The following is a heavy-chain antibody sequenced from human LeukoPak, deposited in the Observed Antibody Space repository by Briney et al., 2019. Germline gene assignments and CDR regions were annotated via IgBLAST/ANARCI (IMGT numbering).Heavy chain of an antibody. Sequence: PVKVSCKASGGTFSSYTISWVRQAPGQGLEWMGRIIPILGIANYAQKFQGRVTITADKSTSTAYMELSSLRSEDAAVYYCASNPYRSEPSFDPWGQGTLVTVSS. D-gene: IGHD3-10*01. CDR3: ASNPYRSEPSFDP. CDR1: GGTFSSYT. J-gene: IGHJ5*02. CDR2: IIPILGIA. V-gene: IGHV1-69*02.